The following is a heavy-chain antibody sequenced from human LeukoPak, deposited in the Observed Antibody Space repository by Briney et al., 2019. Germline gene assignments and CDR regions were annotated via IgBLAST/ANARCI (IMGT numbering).Heavy chain of an antibody. CDR3: ARAELGTFDY. CDR2: ISTSSSTI. V-gene: IGHV3-48*01. CDR1: GFTFSSYW. D-gene: IGHD7-27*01. Sequence: GGSLRLTCAASGFTFSSYWMHWVRQAPGKGLEWASYISTSSSTIYYADSVKGRFTISRDNAKNSLYLQMNSLRAEDTAVYYCARAELGTFDYWGQGTLVTVSS. J-gene: IGHJ4*02.